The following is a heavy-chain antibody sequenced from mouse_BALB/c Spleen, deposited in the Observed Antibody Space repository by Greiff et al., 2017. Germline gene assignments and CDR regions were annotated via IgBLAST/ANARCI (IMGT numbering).Heavy chain of an antibody. CDR1: GFTFSSYA. V-gene: IGHV5-9-4*01. D-gene: IGHD1-1*01. CDR2: ISSGGSYT. CDR3: ARDRHYGSSHYYAMDY. Sequence: EVQRVESGGGLVKPGGSLKLSCAASGFTFSSYAMSWVRQSPEKRLEWVAEISSGGSYTYYPDTVTGRFTISRDNAKNTLYLEMSSLRSEDTAMYYCARDRHYGSSHYYAMDYWGQGTSVTVSS. J-gene: IGHJ4*01.